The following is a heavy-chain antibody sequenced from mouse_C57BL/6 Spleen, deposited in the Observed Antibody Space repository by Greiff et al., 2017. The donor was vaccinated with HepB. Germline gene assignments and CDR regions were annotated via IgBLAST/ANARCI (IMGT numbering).Heavy chain of an antibody. D-gene: IGHD2-3*01. J-gene: IGHJ3*01. CDR1: GYTFTSYW. CDR3: ARSVYDGYRSGAY. V-gene: IGHV1-53*01. CDR2: INPSNGGT. Sequence: QVQLKQPGTELVKPGASVKLSCKASGYTFTSYWMHWVKQRPGQGLEWIGNINPSNGGTNYNEKFKSKATLTVDKSSSTASMQLRSLTSEDASVYYCARSVYDGYRSGAYWGQGTVVTVST.